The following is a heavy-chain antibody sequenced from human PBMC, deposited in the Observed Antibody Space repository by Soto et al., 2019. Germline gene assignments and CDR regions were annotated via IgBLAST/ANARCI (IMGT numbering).Heavy chain of an antibody. D-gene: IGHD1-26*01. J-gene: IGHJ5*02. CDR1: GGTFSSYA. CDR2: IIPIFGTA. Sequence: SVKVSCKASGGTFSSYAISWVRQAPGQGLEWMGGIIPIFGTANYAQKFQGRVTITADKSTSTAYMELSSLRSEDTAVYYCAEGGASYKNWFDPWGQGTPVTVSS. V-gene: IGHV1-69*06. CDR3: AEGGASYKNWFDP.